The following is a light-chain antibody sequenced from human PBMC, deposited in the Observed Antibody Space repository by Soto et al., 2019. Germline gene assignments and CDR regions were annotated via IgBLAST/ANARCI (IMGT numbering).Light chain of an antibody. CDR3: AAWDDSLNGLYV. CDR1: SSKIGSNT. J-gene: IGLJ1*01. Sequence: QSVLTQPPPASGTPGQRVTISCSGSSSKIGSNTLNWYQQLPGTAPKLLIYSNNQRPSGVPDRFSGSKSGTSASLAISGLQSEDEADYYCAAWDDSLNGLYVFGTGTKVTVL. CDR2: SNN. V-gene: IGLV1-44*01.